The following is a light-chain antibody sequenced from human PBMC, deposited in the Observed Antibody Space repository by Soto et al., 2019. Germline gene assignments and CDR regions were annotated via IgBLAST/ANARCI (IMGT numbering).Light chain of an antibody. CDR1: SSDVGGYNY. J-gene: IGLJ2*01. V-gene: IGLV2-11*01. Sequence: QPVLTQPRSVSGSPGQSVTISCTGTSSDVGGYNYVSWYQQHPGKAPKLMIYDVSKRPSGVPDRFSGSKSGNTASLTISGLQAEDEADYYCCSYAGSWRVFGGGTKVTVL. CDR2: DVS. CDR3: CSYAGSWRV.